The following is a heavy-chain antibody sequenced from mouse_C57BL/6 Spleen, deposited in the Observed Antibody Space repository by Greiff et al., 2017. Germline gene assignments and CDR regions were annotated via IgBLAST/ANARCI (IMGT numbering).Heavy chain of an antibody. Sequence: QVQLQQPGAELVKPGASVKMSCKASGYTFPSYWITWVKQRPGQGLEWIGDIYPGSGSTNYNEKFKSKATLTVDTSSSTAYMQLSSLTSEDSAVYYCARGGTTVVATEYFDYWGQGTTLTVSS. CDR1: GYTFPSYW. CDR3: ARGGTTVVATEYFDY. CDR2: IYPGSGST. D-gene: IGHD1-1*01. J-gene: IGHJ2*01. V-gene: IGHV1-55*01.